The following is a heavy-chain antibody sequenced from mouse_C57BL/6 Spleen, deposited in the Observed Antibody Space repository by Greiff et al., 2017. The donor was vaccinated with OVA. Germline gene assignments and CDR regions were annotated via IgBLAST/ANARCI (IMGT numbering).Heavy chain of an antibody. J-gene: IGHJ2*01. CDR1: GFTFSDYG. V-gene: IGHV5-17*01. Sequence: DVHLVESGGGLVKPGGSLKLSCAASGFTFSDYGMHWVRQAPEKGLEWVAYISSGSSTIYYADTVKGRVTISRDNAKNTLFLQMTSLRSEDTAMYYCARGRLGNYFDYWGQGTTLTVSS. D-gene: IGHD3-3*01. CDR2: ISSGSSTI. CDR3: ARGRLGNYFDY.